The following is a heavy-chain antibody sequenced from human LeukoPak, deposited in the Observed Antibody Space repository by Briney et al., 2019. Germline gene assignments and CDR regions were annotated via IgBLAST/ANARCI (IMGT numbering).Heavy chain of an antibody. V-gene: IGHV3-21*06. Sequence: GGSLRLSCAASGFAFSTYSMIWVRQAPGKGLEWVSCISITSAYIYYADSLKGRFPISRDNAKNSLYLQTNRLRAEDTAVYYCARGGYSHGRYYYYMDVWGIGTAVTVSS. CDR2: ISITSAYI. CDR3: ARGGYSHGRYYYYMDV. D-gene: IGHD5-18*01. J-gene: IGHJ6*03. CDR1: GFAFSTYS.